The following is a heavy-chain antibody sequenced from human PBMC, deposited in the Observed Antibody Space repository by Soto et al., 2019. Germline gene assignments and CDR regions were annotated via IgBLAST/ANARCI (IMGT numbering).Heavy chain of an antibody. J-gene: IGHJ6*02. Sequence: GGSLRLSCAASGFTFSSYSMNWVRQAPGKGLEWVSSISSSSSYIYYADSVKGRFTISRDNAKNSLYLQMNSLRAEDTAVYYCARLLRPVPLSIAATPDPGMDVWGQGTTVTVSS. CDR3: ARLLRPVPLSIAATPDPGMDV. CDR2: ISSSSSYI. CDR1: GFTFSSYS. D-gene: IGHD6-25*01. V-gene: IGHV3-21*01.